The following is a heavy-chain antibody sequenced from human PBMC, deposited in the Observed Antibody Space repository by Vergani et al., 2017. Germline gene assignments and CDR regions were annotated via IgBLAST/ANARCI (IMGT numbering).Heavy chain of an antibody. CDR3: VMSGFVGAFDT. Sequence: EVLLVESGGGLVQPGESLRLSCTASGFTFSDFWMTWVRQVPGKGLEWVANIMPDGSATMYADSLRGRFSISRDNAKNSLHLHMSSLRVEDTAVYFCVMSGFVGAFDTGGQGTMVTVSS. J-gene: IGHJ3*02. V-gene: IGHV3-7*01. CDR2: IMPDGSAT. CDR1: GFTFSDFW. D-gene: IGHD6-6*01.